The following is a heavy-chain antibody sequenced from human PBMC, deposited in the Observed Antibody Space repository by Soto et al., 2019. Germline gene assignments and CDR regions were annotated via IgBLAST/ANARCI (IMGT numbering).Heavy chain of an antibody. D-gene: IGHD2-21*02. CDR3: AREKLAYCGGDCYSYWFDP. V-gene: IGHV4-31*03. CDR2: TYYSGST. CDR1: GGSISSGGYY. J-gene: IGHJ5*02. Sequence: SETLSLTSTVSGGSISSGGYYWSWIRQHPGKGLEWIGYTYYSGSTYYNPSLKSRVTISVDTSKNQFSLKLSSVTAADTAVYYCAREKLAYCGGDCYSYWFDPWGQGTLVTVSS.